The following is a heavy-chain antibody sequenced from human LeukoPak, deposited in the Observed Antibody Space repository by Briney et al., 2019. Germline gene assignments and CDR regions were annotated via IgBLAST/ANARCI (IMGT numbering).Heavy chain of an antibody. CDR3: AKDSSVFHYDSRNFDY. V-gene: IGHV3-74*01. CDR1: GFTFTSYW. CDR2: VSSDGSTT. J-gene: IGHJ4*02. Sequence: GGSKRLSCAASGFTFTSYWMHWIRQVPGKGLVWVSRVSSDGSTTNYADSVKGRFTISRDNAKNSLYLQMNSLRAEDTAVFYCAKDSSVFHYDSRNFDYWGQGTLVTVSS. D-gene: IGHD3-22*01.